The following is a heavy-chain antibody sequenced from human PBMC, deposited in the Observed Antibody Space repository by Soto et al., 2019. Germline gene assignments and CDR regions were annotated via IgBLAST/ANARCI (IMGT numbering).Heavy chain of an antibody. CDR2: ISGSGGSA. J-gene: IGHJ3*01. CDR3: VIEDSAWDSRGSLDF. V-gene: IGHV3-23*01. CDR1: AFTFTNDA. D-gene: IGHD6-19*01. Sequence: EVPLLESGGGLVRPGGSLRLSCAASAFTFTNDAMNWVRQAPVEGLEWVSVISGSGGSASYADSVQGRFTISRDNSKNTLYRQMNSLRVEDTARYYGVIEDSAWDSRGSLDFWVRGAVVTVS.